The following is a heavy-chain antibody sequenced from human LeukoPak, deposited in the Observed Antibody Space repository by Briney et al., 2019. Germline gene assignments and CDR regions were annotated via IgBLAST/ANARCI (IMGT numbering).Heavy chain of an antibody. CDR1: GGSISSGSYY. J-gene: IGHJ6*02. V-gene: IGHV4-61*02. CDR3: ARGARGYYYYGMDV. D-gene: IGHD3-10*01. Sequence: SETLSLTCTVSGGSISSGSYYWSWIQQPAGKGLEWIGRIYTSGSTNYNPSLKSRVTISVDTSKNQFSLKLSSVTAADTAVYYCARGARGYYYYGMDVWGQGTTVTVSS. CDR2: IYTSGST.